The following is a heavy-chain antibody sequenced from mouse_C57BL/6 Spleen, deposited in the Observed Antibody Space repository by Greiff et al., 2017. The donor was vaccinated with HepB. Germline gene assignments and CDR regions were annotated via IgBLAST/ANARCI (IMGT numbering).Heavy chain of an antibody. J-gene: IGHJ4*01. CDR1: GYTFTSYG. CDR2: IYPRSGNT. CDR3: ARDYYGSSLLYAMDY. V-gene: IGHV1-81*01. D-gene: IGHD1-1*01. Sequence: VQLQQSGAELARPGASVKLSCKASGYTFTSYGISWVKQRTGQGLEWIGEIYPRSGNTYYNEKFKGKATLTADKSSSTAYMELRSLTSEDSAVYFCARDYYGSSLLYAMDYWGQGTSVTVSS.